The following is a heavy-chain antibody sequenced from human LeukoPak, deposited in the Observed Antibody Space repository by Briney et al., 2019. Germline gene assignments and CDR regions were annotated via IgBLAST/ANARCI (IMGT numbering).Heavy chain of an antibody. CDR1: GGSFSGYY. D-gene: IGHD1-26*01. V-gene: IGHV4-34*01. J-gene: IGHJ5*02. CDR3: ARDGRGSWFDP. Sequence: TSETLSLTCAVYGGSFSGYYWSWIRQPPGKGLEWIGEINHTGSTNYNMSLKSRVTISVDTSKNQFSLKLSSVTAADTAVYYCARDGRGSWFDPWGQGTLVTVSS. CDR2: INHTGST.